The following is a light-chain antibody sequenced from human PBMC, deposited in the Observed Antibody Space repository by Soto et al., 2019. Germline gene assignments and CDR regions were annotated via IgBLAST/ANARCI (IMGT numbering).Light chain of an antibody. CDR2: AAS. Sequence: DIQMTQSPSSLSASVGDRVTITCRASQGIRDALGWYQQKPGKAPKRLIYAASGLQSRDPSRFSGSGCGRELTLSVHSLQSEDFTIKYCLQLNRYPAMLGQGTKVEIK. V-gene: IGKV1-17*01. CDR3: LQLNRYPAM. CDR1: QGIRDA. J-gene: IGKJ1*01.